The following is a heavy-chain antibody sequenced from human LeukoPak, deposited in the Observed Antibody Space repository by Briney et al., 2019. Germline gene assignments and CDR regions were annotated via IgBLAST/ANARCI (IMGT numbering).Heavy chain of an antibody. CDR3: ARHTEQQLPYFDY. CDR2: IYHSGST. CDR1: GGSISSSSYY. J-gene: IGHJ4*02. V-gene: IGHV4-39*01. D-gene: IGHD6-13*01. Sequence: PSETLSLTCTVSGGSISSSSYYWGWIRQPPGKGLEWIGSIYHSGSTYYNPSLKSRVTISVDTSKNQFSLKLSSVTAADTAVYYCARHTEQQLPYFDYWGQGTLVTVSS.